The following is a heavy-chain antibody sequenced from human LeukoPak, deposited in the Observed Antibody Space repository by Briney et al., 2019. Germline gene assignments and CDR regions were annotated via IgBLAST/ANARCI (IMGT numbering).Heavy chain of an antibody. CDR2: ISAYNGNT. J-gene: IGHJ4*02. D-gene: IGHD3-22*01. V-gene: IGHV1-18*01. CDR3: ARGALYYYDSSGGSAFDY. Sequence: GASVKVSCKASGYTFTSYGISWVRQAPGQGLEWMGWISAYNGNTNYAQKLQGRVTMTTDTSTSTAYMELRSLRSDDTAVYYCARGALYYYDSSGGSAFDYWGQGTLVTVSS. CDR1: GYTFTSYG.